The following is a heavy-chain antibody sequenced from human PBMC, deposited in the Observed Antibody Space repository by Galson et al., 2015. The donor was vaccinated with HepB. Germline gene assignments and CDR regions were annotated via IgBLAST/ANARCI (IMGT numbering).Heavy chain of an antibody. CDR2: VNAGNGNT. V-gene: IGHV1-3*01. J-gene: IGHJ6*03. Sequence: SVKVSCKASGYSFRSYALHWVRQAPGQRLEWMGWVNAGNGNTKYSQKFQGRITLTRDTSAKIAYMELSSLRSEDAAVYYCARAGRFLEWLFTSHYYYMDVWGGGTTVTVSS. D-gene: IGHD3-3*01. CDR1: GYSFRSYA. CDR3: ARAGRFLEWLFTSHYYYMDV.